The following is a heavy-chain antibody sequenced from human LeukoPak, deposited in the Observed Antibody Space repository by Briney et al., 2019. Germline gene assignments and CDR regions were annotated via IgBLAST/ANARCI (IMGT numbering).Heavy chain of an antibody. Sequence: ASVKVSCKASGYTFTGYYIHWVRQAPGQGLEWMGRINPNNGGTNYAQKFQGRVTMTRDMSMSTAYMELSRLRSDDTAVYYCSGEDNSSGYRPFDIWGQGTMVTVPS. CDR3: SGEDNSSGYRPFDI. CDR1: GYTFTGYY. J-gene: IGHJ3*02. CDR2: INPNNGGT. D-gene: IGHD3-22*01. V-gene: IGHV1-2*06.